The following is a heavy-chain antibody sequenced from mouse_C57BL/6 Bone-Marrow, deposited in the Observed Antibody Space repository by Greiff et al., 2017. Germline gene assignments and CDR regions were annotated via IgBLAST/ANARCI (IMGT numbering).Heavy chain of an antibody. CDR3: ARGYDYDYAMDY. CDR2: INPNYGTT. CDR1: GYSFTDYN. Sequence: VQLKESGPELVKPGASVKISCKASGYSFTDYNMNWVKQSNGKSLEWIGVINPNYGTTSYNQKFKGKATLTVDQSSSTAYMQLNSLTSEDSAVFYCARGYDYDYAMDYWGQGTSVTGSS. D-gene: IGHD2-4*01. J-gene: IGHJ4*01. V-gene: IGHV1-39*01.